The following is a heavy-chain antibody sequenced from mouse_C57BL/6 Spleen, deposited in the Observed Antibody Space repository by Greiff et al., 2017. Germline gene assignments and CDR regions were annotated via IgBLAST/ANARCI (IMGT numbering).Heavy chain of an antibody. J-gene: IGHJ4*01. Sequence: VQLQQSGPELVKPGASVKISCKASGYSFTGYYMNWVKQSPEKSLEWIGEINPSTGGTTYNQKFKAKATLTVDKSSSTAYMQLKSLTSEDSAVYYCARFEDYYGSSYSAMDYWGQGTSVTVSS. D-gene: IGHD1-1*01. CDR1: GYSFTGYY. CDR3: ARFEDYYGSSYSAMDY. V-gene: IGHV1-42*01. CDR2: INPSTGGT.